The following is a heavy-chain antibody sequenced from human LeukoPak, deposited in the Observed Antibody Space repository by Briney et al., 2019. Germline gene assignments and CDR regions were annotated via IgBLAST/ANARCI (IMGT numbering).Heavy chain of an antibody. V-gene: IGHV4-38-2*01. J-gene: IGHJ3*02. CDR1: GYSISSGDY. D-gene: IGHD3-22*01. CDR2: IYHSGST. CDR3: ARLPYDSIDWYGFDI. Sequence: SETLSLTCAVSGYSISSGDYWGWIRQPPGKGLEWIGSIYHSGSTYYNPSLKSRVTISVDRSKNQFSLKLSSVTAADTAVYYCARLPYDSIDWYGFDIWGQGTMVTVSS.